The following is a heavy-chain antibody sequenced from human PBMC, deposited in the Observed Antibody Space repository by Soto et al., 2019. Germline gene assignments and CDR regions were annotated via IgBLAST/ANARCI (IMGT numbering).Heavy chain of an antibody. D-gene: IGHD6-13*01. V-gene: IGHV4-4*02. CDR3: ARRYGTVFDY. J-gene: IGHJ4*02. Sequence: PSETLSLTCAVSGGSISSSNWWSWVRQPPGKGLEWIGYIYYSGSTNYNPSLKSRVTISVDTSKNQFSLKLSSVTAADTAVYYCARRYGTVFDYWGQGTLVTVSS. CDR2: IYYSGST. CDR1: GGSISSSNW.